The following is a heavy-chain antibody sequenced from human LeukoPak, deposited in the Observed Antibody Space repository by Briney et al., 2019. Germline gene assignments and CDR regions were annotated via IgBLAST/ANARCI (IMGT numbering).Heavy chain of an antibody. J-gene: IGHJ5*01. V-gene: IGHV3-53*01. CDR1: GFTFSNNY. CDR3: ASRYIDNWYAY. Sequence: PGGSLRLSCAASGFTFSNNYMSWVRQAPGKGLEWVSVIYSDGNTNYADSVKGRFTISRDNSKNTLYLQMNSLTVEDTAVYYCASRYIDNWYAYWGQGTLVTVSS. CDR2: IYSDGNT. D-gene: IGHD2-15*01.